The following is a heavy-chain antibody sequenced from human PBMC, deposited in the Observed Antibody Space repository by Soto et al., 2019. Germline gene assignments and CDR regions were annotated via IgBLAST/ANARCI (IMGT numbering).Heavy chain of an antibody. CDR2: IDPTDSLT. CDR1: GYKFTTFW. CDR3: ARPASGGSRDAFDV. D-gene: IGHD2-15*01. V-gene: IGHV5-10-1*01. Sequence: GESLKISCKASGYKFTTFWLNWVRQTPGKGLEWLGRIDPTDSLTNYSPPFEGHVTISVDRSISTAYLQWNSLQASDTAIYYCARPASGGSRDAFDVWGQGTTVTVSS. J-gene: IGHJ3*01.